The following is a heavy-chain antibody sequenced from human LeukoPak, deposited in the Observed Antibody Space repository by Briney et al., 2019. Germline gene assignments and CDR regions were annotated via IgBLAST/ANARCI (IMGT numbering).Heavy chain of an antibody. Sequence: GGSLRLSCAASGFTFSTYAMAWVRQAPGKGLEWVSSISSSSSYIYYADSVKGRFTISRDNAKNSLYLQMNSLRAEDTAVYYCAKVSIFVLDRYYFDYWGQGTLVTVSS. CDR1: GFTFSTYA. J-gene: IGHJ4*02. CDR2: ISSSSSYI. V-gene: IGHV3-21*04. CDR3: AKVSIFVLDRYYFDY. D-gene: IGHD2-2*03.